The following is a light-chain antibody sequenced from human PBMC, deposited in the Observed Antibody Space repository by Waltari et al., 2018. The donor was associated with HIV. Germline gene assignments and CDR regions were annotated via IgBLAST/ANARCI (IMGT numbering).Light chain of an antibody. CDR2: AVS. Sequence: QSALTQPASVSGSPGQSIAISCTGTSSDVGNHNLVSWYQHHPGKAPRLMIYAVSKRPSGISNRFSGSKSGNTASLIISGLQSEDEADYYCSSYAGGTSGVFGGGTKLTVL. CDR1: SSDVGNHNL. CDR3: SSYAGGTSGV. V-gene: IGLV2-23*02. J-gene: IGLJ3*02.